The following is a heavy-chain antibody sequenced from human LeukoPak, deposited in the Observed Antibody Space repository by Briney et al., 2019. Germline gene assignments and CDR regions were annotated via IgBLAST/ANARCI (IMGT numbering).Heavy chain of an antibody. V-gene: IGHV3-15*01. CDR2: IKSKTDGGTT. Sequence: GGSLRLSCAASGFTFSNAWMSWVRQAPGKGLDWVGRIKSKTDGGTTDYAAPVEGRFTISRDDSKNTLYLQMNSLKTEDTAVYYCTTDHLVIAVAGTDYWGQGTLVTVSS. D-gene: IGHD6-19*01. J-gene: IGHJ4*02. CDR3: TTDHLVIAVAGTDY. CDR1: GFTFSNAW.